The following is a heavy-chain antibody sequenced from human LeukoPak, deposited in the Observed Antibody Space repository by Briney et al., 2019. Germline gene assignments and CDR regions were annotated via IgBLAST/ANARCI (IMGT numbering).Heavy chain of an antibody. D-gene: IGHD3-22*01. CDR1: GFTFSNAW. CDR3: TTEAYYYDSGAIKYFDY. J-gene: IGHJ4*02. V-gene: IGHV3-15*01. Sequence: PGGSLRLSCAASGFTFSNAWMSWVRQAPGKGLVWVSRIKSKPDGGATHYAAPVKGRFTISRDDSKNTLYLQMNSLKTEDTAVYYCTTEAYYYDSGAIKYFDYWGQGTLVTVSA. CDR2: IKSKPDGGAT.